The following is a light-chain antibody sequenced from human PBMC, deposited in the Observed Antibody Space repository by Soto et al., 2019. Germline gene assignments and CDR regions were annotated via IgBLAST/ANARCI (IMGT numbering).Light chain of an antibody. CDR3: QHRSSWPLT. CDR2: DAS. J-gene: IGKJ4*01. V-gene: IGKV3-11*01. Sequence: EIVLTQSPATLSLSPGERVTLSCRASQSVGIYLGWYQQKPGQAPRLLIYDASNRATGIPARFSGSGSGTDFTLTVCSLEPEDFAVYYCQHRSSWPLTLGGGTKVDIK. CDR1: QSVGIY.